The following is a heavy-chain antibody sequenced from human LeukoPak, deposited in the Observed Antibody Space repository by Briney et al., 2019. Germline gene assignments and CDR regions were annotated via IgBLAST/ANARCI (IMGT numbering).Heavy chain of an antibody. J-gene: IGHJ4*02. CDR2: IYYSGST. D-gene: IGHD6-19*01. Sequence: SETLSLTCTVSGGSISSYYWSWIRQPPGKGLEWIGYIYYSGSTNYNPSLKSRVTISVDTSKNQFSLKLRSVTAADTAVYYCAREAVAGTGLGDYWGQGTLVTVSS. V-gene: IGHV4-59*01. CDR1: GGSISSYY. CDR3: AREAVAGTGLGDY.